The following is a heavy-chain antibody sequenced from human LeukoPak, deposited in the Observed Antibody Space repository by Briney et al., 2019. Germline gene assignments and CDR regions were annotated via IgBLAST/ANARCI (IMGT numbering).Heavy chain of an antibody. Sequence: SETLSLTCTVSGGSISSHYWSWIRQPPGKGLEWIGYIYYSGSTNYNPSLKSRVTISVDTSKNQFSLKLSSVTAADTAVYYCAGGKYDFWSGYLETYYYYYMDVWGKGTTVTVSS. CDR3: AGGKYDFWSGYLETYYYYYMDV. CDR1: GGSISSHY. D-gene: IGHD3-3*01. J-gene: IGHJ6*03. CDR2: IYYSGST. V-gene: IGHV4-59*11.